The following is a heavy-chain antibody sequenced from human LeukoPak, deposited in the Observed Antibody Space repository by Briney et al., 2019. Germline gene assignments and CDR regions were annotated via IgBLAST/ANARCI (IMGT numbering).Heavy chain of an antibody. Sequence: QSGGSLRPSCAASGFTFSSYWMSWVRQAPGKGLEWAANIKQDGSEKYYVDSVKGRFTISRDNAKNSLYLQMNSLRAEDTAVYYCARGPFTMLRGADNWFDPWGQGTLVTVSS. V-gene: IGHV3-7*03. CDR1: GFTFSSYW. CDR2: IKQDGSEK. CDR3: ARGPFTMLRGADNWFDP. D-gene: IGHD3-10*01. J-gene: IGHJ5*02.